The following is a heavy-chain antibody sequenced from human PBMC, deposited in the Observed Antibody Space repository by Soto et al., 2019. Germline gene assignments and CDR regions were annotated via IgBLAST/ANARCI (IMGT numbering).Heavy chain of an antibody. CDR2: ISGSGGST. CDR1: GFTFSSYA. Sequence: GGSLRLSCAASGFTFSSYAMSWVRQAPGKGLEWVSAISGSGGSTYYADSVKGRFTISRDNSKNTLYLQMNSLRAEDTAVYYCAKDFRGIVVGVGLMDYWGQGTLVTVSS. V-gene: IGHV3-23*01. D-gene: IGHD2-2*01. J-gene: IGHJ4*02. CDR3: AKDFRGIVVGVGLMDY.